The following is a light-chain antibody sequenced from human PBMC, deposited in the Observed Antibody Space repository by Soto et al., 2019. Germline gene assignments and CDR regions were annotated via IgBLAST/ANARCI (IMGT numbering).Light chain of an antibody. J-gene: IGKJ4*01. CDR2: DAS. Sequence: DIVLTRSPATLSLSPGERATLSCRASQSVSSSLAWYHQKPGQTPRLLIYDASNRATGIPARFNGSGSGTDFTLTVSSLEPEDFAVYYCQQRSNWPLTFGGGTKVEIK. CDR3: QQRSNWPLT. V-gene: IGKV3-11*01. CDR1: QSVSSS.